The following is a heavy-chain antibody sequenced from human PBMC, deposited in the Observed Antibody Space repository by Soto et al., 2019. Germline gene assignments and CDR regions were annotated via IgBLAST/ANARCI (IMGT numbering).Heavy chain of an antibody. Sequence: SETLSLTCTVSGDSASSGGYYWTWIRQHPGXGLEWIGNIHYSGSTYYTPSPKSRLTISVDTSNNRFSLKLSSVTAADTAVYYCARALHMTTVTTGGYYHYSLDFWGQGTTVTLSS. D-gene: IGHD4-17*01. J-gene: IGHJ6*02. CDR2: IHYSGST. V-gene: IGHV4-31*03. CDR1: GDSASSGGYY. CDR3: ARALHMTTVTTGGYYHYSLDF.